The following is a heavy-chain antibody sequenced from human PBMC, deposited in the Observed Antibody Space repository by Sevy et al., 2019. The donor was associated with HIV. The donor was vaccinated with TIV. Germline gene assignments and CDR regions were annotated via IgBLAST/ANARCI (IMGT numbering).Heavy chain of an antibody. V-gene: IGHV4-59*01. CDR2: IYYRGST. D-gene: IGHD1-1*01. CDR1: GGSINNYY. CDR3: ARDGLRMLTTPEGWFDP. Sequence: SETLSLTCTVSGGSINNYYWSWIRQPPGKGLEWIGYIYYRGSTNYNPSLKSRVTISLDTSTNQYSLRLSSVTAADTAVSYCARDGLRMLTTPEGWFDPWGQGTLVTVSS. J-gene: IGHJ5*02.